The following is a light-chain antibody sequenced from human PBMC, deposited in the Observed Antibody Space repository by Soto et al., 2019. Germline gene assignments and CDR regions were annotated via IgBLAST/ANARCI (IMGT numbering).Light chain of an antibody. J-gene: IGLJ2*01. CDR1: SSDVGGYDR. CDR2: EVS. V-gene: IGLV2-8*01. Sequence: QSVLTQPRSVSGSPGQSVTISCTGTSSDVGGYDRVSWYQQYPGKVPKLMIYEVSKRPSGVPDRFSASKSGNTASLTVSGLQTEDEADYYCSSYAGSNNYVVFGGGTKLTVL. CDR3: SSYAGSNNYVV.